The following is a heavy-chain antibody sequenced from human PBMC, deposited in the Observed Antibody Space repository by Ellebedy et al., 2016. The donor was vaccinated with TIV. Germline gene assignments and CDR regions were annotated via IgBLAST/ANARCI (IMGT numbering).Heavy chain of an antibody. J-gene: IGHJ2*01. V-gene: IGHV3-48*03. D-gene: IGHD2/OR15-2a*01. Sequence: GESLKISCAASGFNFRSYEMSWVRQAPGKGLEWVSYISSNGRDIYYADSVKGRFTISRDNAKNSLYLQMNSLRAEDTALYYCARMAYEYNWYFDLWGRGTLVTVSS. CDR2: ISSNGRDI. CDR1: GFNFRSYE. CDR3: ARMAYEYNWYFDL.